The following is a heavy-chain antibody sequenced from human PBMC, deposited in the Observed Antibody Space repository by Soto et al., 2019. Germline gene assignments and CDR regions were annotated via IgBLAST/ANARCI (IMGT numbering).Heavy chain of an antibody. D-gene: IGHD3-3*01. CDR1: GFTSSSYS. Sequence: GGSLRLSCAASGFTSSSYSMNWVRQAPGKGLEWVSYITGGSSRINYADSVKGRFTISRDNAKNSLYLQMNSLRDEDTAVYYCARDWSHYFEYWGQGILVTVSS. J-gene: IGHJ4*02. CDR3: ARDWSHYFEY. CDR2: ITGGSSRI. V-gene: IGHV3-48*02.